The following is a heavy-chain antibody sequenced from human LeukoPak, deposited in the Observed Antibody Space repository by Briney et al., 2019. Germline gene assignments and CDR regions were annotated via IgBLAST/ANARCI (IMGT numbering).Heavy chain of an antibody. CDR1: GGSFSGYY. V-gene: IGHV4-34*01. CDR2: INHSGST. Sequence: SETLSLTCAVYGGSFSGYYWSWIRQPPGKGLEWIGEINHSGSTNYNPSLKSRVTISVDTSKDQFSLKLSSVTAADTAVYYCASRGVVQVFDYWGQGTLVTVSS. CDR3: ASRGVVQVFDY. D-gene: IGHD2-2*01. J-gene: IGHJ4*02.